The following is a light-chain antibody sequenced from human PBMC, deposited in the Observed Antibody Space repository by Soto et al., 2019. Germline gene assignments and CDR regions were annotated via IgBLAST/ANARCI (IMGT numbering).Light chain of an antibody. CDR2: AAS. CDR3: QQLNSDPRT. J-gene: IGKJ3*01. Sequence: IQLTQSPSSLSASVGDRVTITCRASQGINTHLAWYHQKPGKAPRLLIYAASTLQSGVPTRFSGSGSGTDFTLTISSLQPEDFATFYCQQLNSDPRTFGPGTKVDIK. CDR1: QGINTH. V-gene: IGKV1-9*01.